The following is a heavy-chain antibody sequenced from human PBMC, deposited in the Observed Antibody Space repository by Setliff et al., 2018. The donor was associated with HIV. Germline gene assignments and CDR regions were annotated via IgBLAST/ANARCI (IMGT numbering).Heavy chain of an antibody. V-gene: IGHV4-59*02. CDR3: ARTSGTDRLNWFDP. CDR2: IYDSGST. Sequence: PSETLSLTCTVSGASVSRYYCSWIRQPPGKGLEWIGCIYDSGSTDYNPSLKSRVTISVDTSKNQFSLKLRSVTAADTAVYYCARTSGTDRLNWFDPWGQGTLVTVSS. J-gene: IGHJ5*02. D-gene: IGHD3-10*01. CDR1: GASVSRYY.